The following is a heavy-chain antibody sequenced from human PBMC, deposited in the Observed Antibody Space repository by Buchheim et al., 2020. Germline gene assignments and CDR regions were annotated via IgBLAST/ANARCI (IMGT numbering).Heavy chain of an antibody. V-gene: IGHV5-51*01. D-gene: IGHD6-6*01. CDR2: IYPGDSDT. Sequence: EVQLVQSGAEVKKSGESLKISCKGSGYSFTSYWIGWVRQMPGKGLEWMGIIYPGDSDTRYSPSFQGQVTLSADKSISTPYPPWSSLMASDTAIYYCAKHRSSSSNYYNAMDVWGQGTT. CDR1: GYSFTSYW. J-gene: IGHJ6*02. CDR3: AKHRSSSSNYYNAMDV.